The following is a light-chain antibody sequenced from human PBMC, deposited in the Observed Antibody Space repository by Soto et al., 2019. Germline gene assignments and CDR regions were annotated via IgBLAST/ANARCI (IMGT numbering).Light chain of an antibody. CDR2: WGS. J-gene: IGKJ2*01. V-gene: IGKV2-28*01. CDR1: QSLLHSNGHTF. CDR3: MQALQTPYT. Sequence: DIVMTQSPLVLPVTPGEPASISCRSSQSLLHSNGHTFFDWYLQKPGQSPQLLIYWGSNRASGVPDRFSGSESGTDFTLKISRVEAEDVGVYYCMQALQTPYTFGQGTKLEIK.